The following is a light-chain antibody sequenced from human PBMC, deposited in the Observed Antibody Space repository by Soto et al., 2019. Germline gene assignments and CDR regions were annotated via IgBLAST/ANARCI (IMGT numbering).Light chain of an antibody. CDR1: QSVSSH. CDR3: QQRSSWPLT. V-gene: IGKV3-11*01. J-gene: IGKJ4*01. CDR2: DAS. Sequence: EIALTQSPGTLSLSPGERVTLSCRASQSVSSHFAWYQQKPGQAPRLLIYDASNRATGIPARFAGSGSGTELTLTISSQEPEDFAVYYCQQRSSWPLTFGGGTKVEIK.